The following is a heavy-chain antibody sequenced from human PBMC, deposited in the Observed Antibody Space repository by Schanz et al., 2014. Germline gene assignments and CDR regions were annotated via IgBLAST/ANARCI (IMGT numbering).Heavy chain of an antibody. Sequence: VQLVESGGGVVQPGNSLRLSCAASGFIFSGYAMIWVRQAPGKGLEWVAVIWYDGNNKFYADSVKGRFIISRDNSKSTLYLQMNSLSAEDTAIYHCASSRSSSGNYDYWGQGNLVTVSS. CDR2: IWYDGNNK. J-gene: IGHJ4*02. CDR1: GFIFSGYA. CDR3: ASSRSSSGNYDY. D-gene: IGHD6-19*01. V-gene: IGHV3-33*08.